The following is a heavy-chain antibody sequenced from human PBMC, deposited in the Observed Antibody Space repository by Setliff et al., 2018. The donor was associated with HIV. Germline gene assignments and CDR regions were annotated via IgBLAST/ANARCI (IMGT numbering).Heavy chain of an antibody. CDR2: ISRSGST. Sequence: PSETLSLTCAVSGGSLSDYYWSWIRQPPGKGLEWIGAISRSGSTNDNPSLTSRVTMSMDTSKKQFSLKLRFVTAADTAVYFCARALPPRPSLVRGVAPSEYYFDSWGQGALVTVSS. J-gene: IGHJ4*02. D-gene: IGHD3-10*01. V-gene: IGHV4-34*01. CDR1: GGSLSDYY. CDR3: ARALPPRPSLVRGVAPSEYYFDS.